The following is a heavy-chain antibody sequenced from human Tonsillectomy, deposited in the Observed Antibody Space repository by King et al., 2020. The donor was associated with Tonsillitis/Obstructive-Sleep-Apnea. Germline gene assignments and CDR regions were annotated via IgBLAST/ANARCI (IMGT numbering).Heavy chain of an antibody. Sequence: VQLQQWGAGLLKPSETLSLTCAVYGGSFSGYYWSWIRQPPGKGLEWIGEINHSGSTNYNPSLKSRVTISVDTSKNKFSLKLSSVTAADTAVYYCARGLGLTTVVTADSWGQGTLATVSS. J-gene: IGHJ4*02. CDR2: INHSGST. V-gene: IGHV4-34*01. CDR3: ARGLGLTTVVTADS. CDR1: GGSFSGYY. D-gene: IGHD4-23*01.